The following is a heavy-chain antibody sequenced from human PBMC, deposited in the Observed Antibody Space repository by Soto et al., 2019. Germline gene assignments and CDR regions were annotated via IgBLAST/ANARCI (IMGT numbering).Heavy chain of an antibody. CDR3: VRTVGWLDP. CDR1: GDSVSSNSAA. CDR2: TYYRSKWYK. V-gene: IGHV6-1*01. Sequence: SQTLSLTCVISGDSVSSNSAAWNWIRQSPSRGLEWLGRTYYRSKWYKEYAASVRSRITINPDTSKNQFSLQLNSVSPEDTAVYYCVRTVGWLDPWGQGILVTVS. J-gene: IGHJ5*02. D-gene: IGHD2-15*01.